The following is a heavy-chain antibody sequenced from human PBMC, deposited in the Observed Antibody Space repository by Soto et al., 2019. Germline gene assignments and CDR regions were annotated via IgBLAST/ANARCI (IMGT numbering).Heavy chain of an antibody. D-gene: IGHD4-17*01. CDR1: AGSISTGGYY. CDR3: ARGLSVTLFDN. Sequence: QVQLQESGPGLVKPSQTLSLTCTVSAGSISTGGYYWTRIRQHPGKGLEWIGYIYYSGSTYYNPSLKSRVTISVDTSKNQFSLKLSSVTAADTAVYYCARGLSVTLFDNWGQGTLVTVSS. V-gene: IGHV4-31*03. J-gene: IGHJ4*02. CDR2: IYYSGST.